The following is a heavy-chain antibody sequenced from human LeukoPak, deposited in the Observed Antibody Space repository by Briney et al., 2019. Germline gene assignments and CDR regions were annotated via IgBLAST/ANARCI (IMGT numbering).Heavy chain of an antibody. CDR1: GYTFTSYG. Sequence: ASVKVSCKASGYTFTSYGITWVRQAPGQGLEWMGWIGAFNGYTHYAQKLQGRVTMTTDTSTSTAYMELRSLRSDDTAVYYCARTSSTVTTCCGMDVWGQGTTVTVSS. V-gene: IGHV1-18*01. J-gene: IGHJ6*02. CDR2: IGAFNGYT. D-gene: IGHD4-11*01. CDR3: ARTSSTVTTCCGMDV.